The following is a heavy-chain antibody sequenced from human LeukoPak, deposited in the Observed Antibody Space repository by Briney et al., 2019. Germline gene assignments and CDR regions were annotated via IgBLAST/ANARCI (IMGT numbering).Heavy chain of an antibody. CDR1: GYTFTGYY. Sequence: ASVKVSCTASGYTFTGYYMHWVRQAPGQRLGWMGWINPNSGGTNYAQKFQGRVTMTRDTSISTAYMELSRLRSDDTAVYYCAREEGFGEFHFDYWGQGTLVTVSS. D-gene: IGHD3-10*01. V-gene: IGHV1-2*02. CDR3: AREEGFGEFHFDY. J-gene: IGHJ4*02. CDR2: INPNSGGT.